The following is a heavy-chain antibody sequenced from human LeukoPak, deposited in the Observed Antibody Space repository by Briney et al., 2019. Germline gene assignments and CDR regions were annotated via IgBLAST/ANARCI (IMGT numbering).Heavy chain of an antibody. CDR3: ARHCGGDCYSGYDY. Sequence: ASVKVSCKASGYTCTSYGITWVRQAPGQGLEWMGWISAYNGNTNYAQKLQGRVTMTTDTSTSTAYMEVRSLRSDDTAVYYCARHCGGDCYSGYDYWGQGTLVTVSS. V-gene: IGHV1-18*01. J-gene: IGHJ4*02. D-gene: IGHD2-21*02. CDR1: GYTCTSYG. CDR2: ISAYNGNT.